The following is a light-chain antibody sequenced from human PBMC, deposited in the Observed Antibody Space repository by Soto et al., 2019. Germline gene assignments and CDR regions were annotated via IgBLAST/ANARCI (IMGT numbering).Light chain of an antibody. CDR3: QKFNSVPT. J-gene: IGKJ4*01. V-gene: IGKV1-27*01. Sequence: DVQLTQSPSSLSASVGDRVTITCRASQGISNYLAWYQQKAGKVPNLLIYAASTLQSGVPSRFSGSGSGTDFTLTISSLQPEDVATYYCQKFNSVPTFGGGTKVEI. CDR1: QGISNY. CDR2: AAS.